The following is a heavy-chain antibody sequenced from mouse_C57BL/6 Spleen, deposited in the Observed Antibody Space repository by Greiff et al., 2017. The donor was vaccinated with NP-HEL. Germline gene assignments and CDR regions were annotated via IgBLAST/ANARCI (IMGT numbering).Heavy chain of an antibody. Sequence: EVQLQESGPGLVKPSQSLSLTCSVTGYSITSGYYWNWIRQFPGNKLEWMGYISYDGSNNYNPSLKNRISITRDTSKNQFFLKLNSVTTEDTATYYCARDWEGWFAYWGQGTLVTVSA. V-gene: IGHV3-6*01. J-gene: IGHJ3*01. CDR2: ISYDGSN. CDR1: GYSITSGYY. D-gene: IGHD4-1*01. CDR3: ARDWEGWFAY.